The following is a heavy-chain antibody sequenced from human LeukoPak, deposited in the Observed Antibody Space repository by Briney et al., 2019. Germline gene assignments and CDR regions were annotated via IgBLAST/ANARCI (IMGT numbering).Heavy chain of an antibody. CDR3: ARADPFYGSGSYAGSWFDP. J-gene: IGHJ5*02. Sequence: ASVKVSCKASGGTFSSSAISWVRRAPGQGLEWMGGIIPIFGTANYAQKFQGRVTITADKSTSTAYMELSSLRSEDTAVYYCARADPFYGSGSYAGSWFDPWGQGTLVTVSS. CDR2: IIPIFGTA. CDR1: GGTFSSSA. D-gene: IGHD3-10*01. V-gene: IGHV1-69*06.